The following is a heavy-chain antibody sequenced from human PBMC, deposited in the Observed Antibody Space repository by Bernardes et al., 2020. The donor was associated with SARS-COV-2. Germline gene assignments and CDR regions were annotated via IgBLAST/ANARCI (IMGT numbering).Heavy chain of an antibody. J-gene: IGHJ4*02. CDR3: ARRREYSSPNFDY. Sequence: SETLSLTCTVSGGSVSSNSYYWGWIRQPPGKGLEWTGSIYYSGSTYYNPSLKSRVTISVDTSKNQFSLKLSSVTAADTAVYYCARRREYSSPNFDYWGQGTLVTVSS. V-gene: IGHV4-39*01. CDR1: GGSVSSNSYY. CDR2: IYYSGST. D-gene: IGHD6-6*01.